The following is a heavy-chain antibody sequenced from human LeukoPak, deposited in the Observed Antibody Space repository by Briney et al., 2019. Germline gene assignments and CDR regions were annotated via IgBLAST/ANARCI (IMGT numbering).Heavy chain of an antibody. CDR3: ARVWREVSSSSVHTYFDY. D-gene: IGHD6-6*01. V-gene: IGHV3-74*01. J-gene: IGHJ4*02. CDR2: INSDGSST. CDR1: GFTFSSYA. Sequence: GGSLRLSCAASGFTFSSYAMHWVRQAPGKGLVWVSRINSDGSSTSYADSVKGRFTISRDNAKNTLYLQMNSLRAEDTAVYYCARVWREVSSSSVHTYFDYWGQGTLVTVSS.